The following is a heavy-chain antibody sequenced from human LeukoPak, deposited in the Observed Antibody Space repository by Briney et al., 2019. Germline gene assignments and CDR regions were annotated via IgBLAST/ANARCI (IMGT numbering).Heavy chain of an antibody. D-gene: IGHD3-22*01. Sequence: QAGGSLRLSCAASGFTVTSSYVSWVRQAPGKGLEWVAVLYSGGHTYYAGSVRGRFTISRDTSKNTLYLQMDSLRSEDTAEYYCARARCDSCGYGSWGQGTLVTVSS. CDR1: GFTVTSSY. J-gene: IGHJ5*02. CDR2: LYSGGHT. CDR3: ARARCDSCGYGS. V-gene: IGHV3-66*02.